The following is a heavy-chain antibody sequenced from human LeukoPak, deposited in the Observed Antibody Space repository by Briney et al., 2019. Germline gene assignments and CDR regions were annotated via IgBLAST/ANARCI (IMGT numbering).Heavy chain of an antibody. V-gene: IGHV4-34*01. CDR1: GGSFSGYY. CDR2: INHSGST. D-gene: IGHD3-10*01. Sequence: SETLSLTCAVYGGSFSGYYWSWIRQPPGKGLEWIGEINHSGSTNYNPSLKSRVTISVDTSKNQFSLRLNSVTAADTAVYYCAKSNGYGLIDIWGQGTMVTVSS. J-gene: IGHJ3*02. CDR3: AKSNGYGLIDI.